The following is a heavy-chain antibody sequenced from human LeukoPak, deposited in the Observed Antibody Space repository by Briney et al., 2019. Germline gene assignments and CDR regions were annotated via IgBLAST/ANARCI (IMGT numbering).Heavy chain of an antibody. Sequence: ASVKVSCKASGYTFTGYYMHWVRQAPGQGLEWMGWINPNSGGTNYAQKFQGRVTMTRDTSISTAYMELSRLRSDDTAVYYCARVGYYYDSSGYHDAFDIWGQGTMVTVSS. CDR1: GYTFTGYY. CDR3: ARVGYYYDSSGYHDAFDI. CDR2: INPNSGGT. V-gene: IGHV1-2*02. D-gene: IGHD3-22*01. J-gene: IGHJ3*02.